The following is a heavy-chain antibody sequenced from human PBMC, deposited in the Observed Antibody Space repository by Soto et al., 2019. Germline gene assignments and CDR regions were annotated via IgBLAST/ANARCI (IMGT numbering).Heavy chain of an antibody. Sequence: EVQLVQSGAEVKKPGESLRISCKGSGYSFTRYWIYWVRQMPGKGLEWMGRIDPSDSYTNYSPSFQGHVTISADKSISSAYVQCRSLQASDTAMYYCPRQPYDSSGYYHNWFDPWGQGTLVTVSS. J-gene: IGHJ5*02. CDR3: PRQPYDSSGYYHNWFDP. CDR1: GYSFTRYW. CDR2: IDPSDSYT. D-gene: IGHD3-22*01. V-gene: IGHV5-10-1*01.